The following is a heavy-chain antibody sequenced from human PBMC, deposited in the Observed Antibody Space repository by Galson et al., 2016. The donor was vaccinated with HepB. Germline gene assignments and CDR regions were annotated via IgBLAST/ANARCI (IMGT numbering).Heavy chain of an antibody. CDR2: TNTGDNNT. D-gene: IGHD3-10*01. V-gene: IGHV1-3*04. Sequence: SVKVSCKASGYNFASYGIHWVRQAPGQSLQWMGWTNTGDNNTKYSRKFQGRVTITTDTSAGSVNMELTGQKTEDTGLYYCARTYGAGSFSFNWIDPWGQGALVIVS. J-gene: IGHJ5*02. CDR1: GYNFASYG. CDR3: ARTYGAGSFSFNWIDP.